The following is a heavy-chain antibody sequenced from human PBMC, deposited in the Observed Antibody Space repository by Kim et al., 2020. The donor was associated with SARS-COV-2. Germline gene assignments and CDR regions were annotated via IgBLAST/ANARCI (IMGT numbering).Heavy chain of an antibody. CDR2: IYRNGHT. Sequence: SETLSLSCTVSHGSINDFFWTWVRQPAGKGLDWIGRIYRNGHTDYNPSLRSRVIMSLDTSKNQLSLKLSSVTAADTAVYYCAREDLQATGRGLDRWGQGTLVTVSS. CDR1: HGSINDFF. J-gene: IGHJ5*02. CDR3: AREDLQATGRGLDR. V-gene: IGHV4-4*07. D-gene: IGHD6-13*01.